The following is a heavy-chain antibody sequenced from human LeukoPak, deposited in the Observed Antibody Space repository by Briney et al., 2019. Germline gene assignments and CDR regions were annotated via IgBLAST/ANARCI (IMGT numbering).Heavy chain of an antibody. CDR2: ISSSISYI. D-gene: IGHD4-17*01. J-gene: IGHJ4*02. CDR1: GFTFSTYN. Sequence: NPGGSLRLSCAASGFTFSTYNMNWVRQAPGKGLEWVSSISSSISYIYYADSVKGRFTISRDNANNSLYLQMNSLRAEDTAVYYCASAPTGTYYFDYWGQGTLVTASS. CDR3: ASAPTGTYYFDY. V-gene: IGHV3-21*01.